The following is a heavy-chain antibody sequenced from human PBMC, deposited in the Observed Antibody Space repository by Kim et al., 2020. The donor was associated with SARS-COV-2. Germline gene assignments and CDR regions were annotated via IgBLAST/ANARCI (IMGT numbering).Heavy chain of an antibody. CDR2: IKQDGSEK. CDR3: ARVQWLARGYFQH. Sequence: GGSLRLSCAASGFTFSSYWMSWVRQAPGKGLEWVANIKQDGSEKYYVDSVKGRFTISRDNAKNSLYLQMNSLRAEDTAVYYCARVQWLARGYFQHWGQGTLVTVSS. D-gene: IGHD6-19*01. J-gene: IGHJ1*01. CDR1: GFTFSSYW. V-gene: IGHV3-7*01.